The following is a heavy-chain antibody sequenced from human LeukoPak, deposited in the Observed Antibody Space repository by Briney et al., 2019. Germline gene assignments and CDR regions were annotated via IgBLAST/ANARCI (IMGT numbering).Heavy chain of an antibody. Sequence: SVKVSFKASGGTFSSYAISWLRQAPAQGLEWMGGIILIFGTANYSQKFQGRVTITADESTSTAYMELSSMRSEDTAVYYCARGKLERGYYYGMDVWGQGTTVTVSS. D-gene: IGHD1-1*01. V-gene: IGHV1-69*13. CDR2: IILIFGTA. J-gene: IGHJ6*02. CDR3: ARGKLERGYYYGMDV. CDR1: GGTFSSYA.